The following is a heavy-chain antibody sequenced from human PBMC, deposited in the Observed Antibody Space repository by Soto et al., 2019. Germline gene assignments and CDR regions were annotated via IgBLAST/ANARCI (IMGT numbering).Heavy chain of an antibody. CDR3: PRDTENTGGGLDV. V-gene: IGHV3-53*02. Sequence: EVQVVETGGGLIQPGGSLRLSCAVSGFSVSHNYMTWVRQAPGKGLEWVSVIYRDSRPYYANSVKGRFTLSRDTSKNMVYLQLNSLSAEDTAVYYCPRDTENTGGGLDVWGQGAMVTVSS. CDR1: GFSVSHNY. CDR2: IYRDSRP. J-gene: IGHJ3*01. D-gene: IGHD2-8*02.